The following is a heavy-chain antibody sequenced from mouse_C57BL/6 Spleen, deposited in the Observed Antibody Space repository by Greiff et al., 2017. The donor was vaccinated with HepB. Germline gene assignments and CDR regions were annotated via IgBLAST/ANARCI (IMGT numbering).Heavy chain of an antibody. CDR2: IYPSDSET. D-gene: IGHD1-1*01. Sequence: QVQLQQPGAELVRPGSSVKLSCKASGYTFTSYWMDWVKQRPGQGLEWIGNIYPSDSETHYNQKFKDKATLTVDKSSSTAYMQLSSLTSEDSAVYYCARFITSLISPDYYAMDYWGQGTSVTVSS. J-gene: IGHJ4*01. CDR1: GYTFTSYW. V-gene: IGHV1-61*01. CDR3: ARFITSLISPDYYAMDY.